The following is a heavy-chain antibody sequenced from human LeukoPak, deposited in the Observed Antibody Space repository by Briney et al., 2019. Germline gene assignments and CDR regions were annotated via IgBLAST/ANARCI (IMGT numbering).Heavy chain of an antibody. Sequence: PGRSLRLSCAASGFTFSNFAMHWVRQAPGKGLEWVAVISYDGSSKYYADSVKGRFTISRDNSKNTLYLQMNCLRDDDTAVYSCSRYYTSTSCSEAYWGQGTLVTVSS. V-gene: IGHV3-30-3*01. CDR2: ISYDGSSK. CDR3: SRYYTSTSCSEAY. CDR1: GFTFSNFA. D-gene: IGHD2-2*01. J-gene: IGHJ4*02.